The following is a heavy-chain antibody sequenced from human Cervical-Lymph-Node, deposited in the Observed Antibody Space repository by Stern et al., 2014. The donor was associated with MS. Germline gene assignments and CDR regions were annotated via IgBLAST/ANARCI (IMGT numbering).Heavy chain of an antibody. Sequence: EVQLVQSGAELKKPGESLRISCKGSGYSLTNTWIGWVRQMPGKGLEWMGIIYAGDSETRYSPSFQGQVTISADKSINTALLQWSSLKASDTAMYYCARGRGIALRPDYWGQGTLVTVSS. D-gene: IGHD6-13*01. CDR3: ARGRGIALRPDY. J-gene: IGHJ4*02. CDR1: GYSLTNTW. CDR2: IYAGDSET. V-gene: IGHV5-51*03.